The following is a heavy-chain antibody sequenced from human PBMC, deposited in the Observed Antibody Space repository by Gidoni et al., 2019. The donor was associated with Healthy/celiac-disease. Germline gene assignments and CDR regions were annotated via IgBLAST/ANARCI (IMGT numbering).Heavy chain of an antibody. CDR1: GGSFSGYY. J-gene: IGHJ4*02. Sequence: QVQLQQWGAGLLKPSETLSLTCAVYGGSFSGYYWSWIRQPPGKGLEWIGEINHSGSTNYNPSLKSRVTISVDTSKNQFSLKLSSVTAADTAVYYCARGSISPTFRSGYYPAPRYYNLWGQGTLVTVSS. CDR3: ARGSISPTFRSGYYPAPRYYNL. V-gene: IGHV4-34*01. D-gene: IGHD3-3*01. CDR2: INHSGST.